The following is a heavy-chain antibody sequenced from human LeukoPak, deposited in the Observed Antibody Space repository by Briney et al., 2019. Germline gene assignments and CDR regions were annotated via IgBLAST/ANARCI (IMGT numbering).Heavy chain of an antibody. CDR1: GGTFSSYA. CDR2: IIPIFGTA. Sequence: ASVKVSCKASGGTFSSYAISWVRQAPGQGLEWMGGIIPIFGTANYAQKFQGRVTITADESTSTAYMELSSLRSEDTAVYYCARVRYYDSSGYYYEDPETNSREYYFDYWGQGTLVTVSS. V-gene: IGHV1-69*01. CDR3: ARVRYYDSSGYYYEDPETNSREYYFDY. J-gene: IGHJ4*02. D-gene: IGHD3-22*01.